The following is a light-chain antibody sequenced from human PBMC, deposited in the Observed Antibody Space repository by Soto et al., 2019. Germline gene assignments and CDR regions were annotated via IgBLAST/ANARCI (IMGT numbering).Light chain of an antibody. Sequence: QSVLTQPPSVSGAPGQRVTISCTGSSSNIGAGNDVNWYQQLPGTAPKLLIYANSNRPSGVPDRVSGSKSGTTASLAITGLQAEDEADYYCQSYDSSLSGYVFGTGTKAPS. V-gene: IGLV1-40*01. CDR2: ANS. CDR3: QSYDSSLSGYV. J-gene: IGLJ1*01. CDR1: SSNIGAGND.